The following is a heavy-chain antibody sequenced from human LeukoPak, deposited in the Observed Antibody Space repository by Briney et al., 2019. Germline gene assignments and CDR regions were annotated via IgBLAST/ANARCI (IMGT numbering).Heavy chain of an antibody. CDR2: IIPILGIA. D-gene: IGHD6-13*01. CDR1: GGTFSSYA. V-gene: IGHV1-69*04. J-gene: IGHJ4*02. CDR3: AREGEQLVLDY. Sequence: SVKVSCKASGGTFSSYAISWVRQAPGQGLEWMGRIIPILGIANYAQKFQGRVTITADKSTSTAYMELSSLRSEDTAVYYCAREGEQLVLDYWGQGTLVTVSS.